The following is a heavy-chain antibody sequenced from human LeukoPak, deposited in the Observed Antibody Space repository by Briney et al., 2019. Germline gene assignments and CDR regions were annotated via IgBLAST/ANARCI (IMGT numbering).Heavy chain of an antibody. CDR3: AKSPAYYYDSSSYTRLDY. CDR2: ISGSGAST. J-gene: IGHJ4*02. D-gene: IGHD3-22*01. CDR1: GFIFSSYS. Sequence: GGSLRLSCAASGFIFSSYSINWVRQAPGKGLEWVSSISGSGASTYHADSVKGRFTISRDNSKNTLHLQMNSLRAEDTAVYYCAKSPAYYYDSSSYTRLDYWGQGTLVTVSS. V-gene: IGHV3-23*01.